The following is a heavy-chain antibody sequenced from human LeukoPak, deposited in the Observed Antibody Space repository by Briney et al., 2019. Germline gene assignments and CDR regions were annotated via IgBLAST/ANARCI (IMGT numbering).Heavy chain of an antibody. D-gene: IGHD3-22*01. CDR2: ICGSGDNT. CDR1: GFTFSRYA. J-gene: IGHJ4*02. CDR3: AKGSYYDSSGSFYFDY. V-gene: IGHV3-23*01. Sequence: GGSLRLSCAASGFTFSRYAMSWVRQAPGKGLEWGSGICGSGDNTYYADSVKGRFTISRDNSKNTLYVQVNSLGTEDTAAYYCAKGSYYDSSGSFYFDYWGQGTLVTVSS.